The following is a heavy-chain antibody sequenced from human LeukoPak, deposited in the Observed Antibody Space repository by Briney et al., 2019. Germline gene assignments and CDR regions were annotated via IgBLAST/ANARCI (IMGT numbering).Heavy chain of an antibody. CDR3: ARGGGGDDAFDI. J-gene: IGHJ3*02. Sequence: ASVKVSCKASGYTFTDYYIHWVRQAPGQGLEWMEWVDPNSGGTNYPQKFQGRVTMTRDTSISTAYLDLSRLRSDVTAVYYCARGGGGDDAFDIWGQGTMVSVSS. D-gene: IGHD4-23*01. CDR2: VDPNSGGT. V-gene: IGHV1-2*02. CDR1: GYTFTDYY.